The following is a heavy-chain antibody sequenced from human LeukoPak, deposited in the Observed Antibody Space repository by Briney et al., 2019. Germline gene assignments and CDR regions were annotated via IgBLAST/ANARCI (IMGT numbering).Heavy chain of an antibody. CDR3: ARGGSRTYYDYIWGSSGAHDI. Sequence: ASVKVSCKASGYTFTSYGISWVRQAPGQGLEWMVWISAYNGNTNYAQKLQGRVTMTTDTSTSTAYMELRSLRSDDTAVYYCARGGSRTYYDYIWGSSGAHDIWGRGTMVTVSS. CDR1: GYTFTSYG. J-gene: IGHJ3*02. V-gene: IGHV1-18*01. CDR2: ISAYNGNT. D-gene: IGHD3-16*01.